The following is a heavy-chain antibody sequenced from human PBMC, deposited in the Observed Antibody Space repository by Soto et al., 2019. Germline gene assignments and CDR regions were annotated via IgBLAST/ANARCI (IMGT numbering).Heavy chain of an antibody. J-gene: IGHJ4*02. CDR3: ARDNGRSSWPY. CDR1: GGSFRIYY. V-gene: IGHV1-69*01. CDR2: IIPIFGTA. Sequence: APVNASCKASGGSFRIYYSRWVRQAPGQGLEWMGGIIPIFGTANYAQKFQGRVTITADESTSTAYMELSSLRSEDTAVYYCARDNGRSSWPYWGQGTLVTVSS. D-gene: IGHD6-13*01.